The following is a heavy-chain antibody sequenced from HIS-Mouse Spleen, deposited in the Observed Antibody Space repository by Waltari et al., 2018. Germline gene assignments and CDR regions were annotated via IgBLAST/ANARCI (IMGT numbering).Heavy chain of an antibody. CDR2: IYYSGRT. J-gene: IGHJ2*01. D-gene: IGHD1-1*01. Sequence: QLQLQESGPGLVKPSETLSLTCTVSGGSISSSSYYWGWIRQPPGKGLEWIGSIYYSGRTYYNPSLKSRVTISVDTSKNQFSLKLSSVTAADTAVYYCARDGRVYKYFDLWGRGTLVTVSS. CDR3: ARDGRVYKYFDL. CDR1: GGSISSSSYY. V-gene: IGHV4-39*07.